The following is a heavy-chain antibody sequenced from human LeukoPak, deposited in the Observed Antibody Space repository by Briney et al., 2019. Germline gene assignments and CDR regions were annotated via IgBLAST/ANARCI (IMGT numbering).Heavy chain of an antibody. V-gene: IGHV1-2*02. CDR3: ARADRLHGGPYLIGP. Sequence: ASVTVSFKTSGYSFTDYYMHWVRPAPGQGLDWMGWINPNSGGTSSAQKFQGRVTMTRDTSITTVYMEVSWLTSDDTAIYYCARADRLHGGPYLIGPWGQGTLVTVSS. CDR1: GYSFTDYY. J-gene: IGHJ5*02. D-gene: IGHD2-21*01. CDR2: INPNSGGT.